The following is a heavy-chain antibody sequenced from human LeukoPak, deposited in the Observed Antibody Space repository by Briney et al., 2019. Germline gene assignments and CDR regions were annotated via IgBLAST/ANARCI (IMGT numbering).Heavy chain of an antibody. CDR2: INHSGRT. J-gene: IGHJ4*02. Sequence: SETLSLTCAVYGGSFSGYYWSWIRQPPGKGLEWIGEINHSGRTNYNPSLKSRVTISVDTSKNQRSLKLSAVTAADTAVYYCARGGRQQLTPYYFDYWGQGTLVTVSS. CDR1: GGSFSGYY. V-gene: IGHV4-34*01. CDR3: ARGGRQQLTPYYFDY. D-gene: IGHD6-13*01.